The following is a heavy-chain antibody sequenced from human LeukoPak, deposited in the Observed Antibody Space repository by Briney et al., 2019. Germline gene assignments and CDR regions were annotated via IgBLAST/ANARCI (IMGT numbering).Heavy chain of an antibody. Sequence: PGGSLRLSCAASGFTFSSYGMYWVRQAPGKGLEWVAFTRYDGSNKYYADSVKSRFTISRDNSKNTLYLKMNSLRAEDTAVYYCARWLRAFDYWGQGTLVTVSS. V-gene: IGHV3-30*02. J-gene: IGHJ4*02. CDR1: GFTFSSYG. CDR3: ARWLRAFDY. CDR2: TRYDGSNK. D-gene: IGHD5-24*01.